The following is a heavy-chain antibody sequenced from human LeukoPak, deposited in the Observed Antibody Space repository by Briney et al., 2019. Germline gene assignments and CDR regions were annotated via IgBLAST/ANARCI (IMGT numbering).Heavy chain of an antibody. Sequence: ASVKVSCKASGYTFTSYYMHWVRQAPGQGLEWMGIINPSGGNTNYAQKFQGRVTMTRDMSTSTVYMELSSLRSEDTAMYYCARALPHRRLMDATMEQHWFDPWGQGTLVTVSS. D-gene: IGHD5-18*01. CDR2: INPSGGNT. CDR3: ARALPHRRLMDATMEQHWFDP. CDR1: GYTFTSYY. V-gene: IGHV1-46*01. J-gene: IGHJ5*02.